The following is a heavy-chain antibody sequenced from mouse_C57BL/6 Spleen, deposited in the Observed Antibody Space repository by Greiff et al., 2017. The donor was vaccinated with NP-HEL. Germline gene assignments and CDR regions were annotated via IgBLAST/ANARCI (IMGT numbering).Heavy chain of an antibody. J-gene: IGHJ4*01. CDR1: GYTFTSYW. CDR2: IHPSDSDT. V-gene: IGHV1-74*01. CDR3: AIYSNEEYAMDY. Sequence: QAQLQQPGAELVKPGASVKVSCKASGYTFTSYWMHWVKQRPGQGLEWIGRIHPSDSDTNYNQKFKGKATLTVDKSSSTAYMQLSSLTSEDSAVYYCAIYSNEEYAMDYWGQGTSVTVSS. D-gene: IGHD2-5*01.